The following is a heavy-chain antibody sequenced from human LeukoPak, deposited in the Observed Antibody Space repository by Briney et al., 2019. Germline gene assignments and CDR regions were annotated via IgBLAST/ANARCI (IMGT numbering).Heavy chain of an antibody. CDR1: GFTFSRYE. D-gene: IGHD5-18*01. J-gene: IGHJ4*02. CDR2: ITSSGSSI. Sequence: PGGSLRLSCAVSGFTFSRYEINWVRQAPGKRLEWVSYITSSGSSIYYADSVKGRFTTSRYNAKNSLYLQMNSLRAEDTAVYYCARDTAMINWGAGTLVTVSP. V-gene: IGHV3-48*03. CDR3: ARDTAMIN.